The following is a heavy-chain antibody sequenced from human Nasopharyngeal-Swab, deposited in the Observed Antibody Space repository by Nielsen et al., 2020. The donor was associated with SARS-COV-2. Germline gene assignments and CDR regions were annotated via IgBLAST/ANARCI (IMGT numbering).Heavy chain of an antibody. CDR2: IWHDGSDQ. V-gene: IGHV3-33*01. Sequence: VRQAPGKGLEWVAVIWHDGSDQRYAESVKGRFTISRDNSKNTLYMQMNSLGAEDTAVYYCARDSPITIFGVVITTPVDYWGQGTLVTVSS. J-gene: IGHJ4*02. D-gene: IGHD3-3*01. CDR3: ARDSPITIFGVVITTPVDY.